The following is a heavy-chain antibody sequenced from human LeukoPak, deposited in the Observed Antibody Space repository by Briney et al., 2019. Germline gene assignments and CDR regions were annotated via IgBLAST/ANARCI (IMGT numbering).Heavy chain of an antibody. J-gene: IGHJ4*02. CDR2: IYSGGST. D-gene: IGHD6-13*01. CDR3: AGQYSSSYYFDY. Sequence: GGSLRLSCAASGFTVRSNYMSGVRQAPGKGLEWVSVIYSGGSTYYADSVKGRLTISRDNSKKTLYLQMNSLRAEDTAVYYCAGQYSSSYYFDYWGQGTLVTVSS. CDR1: GFTVRSNY. V-gene: IGHV3-66*04.